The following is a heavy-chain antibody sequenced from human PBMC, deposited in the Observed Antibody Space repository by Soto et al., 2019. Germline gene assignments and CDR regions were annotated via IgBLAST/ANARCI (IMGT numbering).Heavy chain of an antibody. CDR2: INTYNGNT. J-gene: IGHJ6*02. CDR3: AMVDVYFTPSPQDV. D-gene: IGHD2-8*01. V-gene: IGHV1-18*01. Sequence: QVQLVQSGAEVKNPGASVQVFCKASGYTFTRYGIGWARQAPGQGLEWMGWINTYNGNTNYAQNVQGRVTLTTDTSTSTAYMELRSPRSNDTAIYYCAMVDVYFTPSPQDVWGQRSTVSVSS. CDR1: GYTFTRYG.